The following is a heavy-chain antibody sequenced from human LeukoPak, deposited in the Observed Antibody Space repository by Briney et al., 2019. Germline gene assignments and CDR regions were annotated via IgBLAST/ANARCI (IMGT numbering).Heavy chain of an antibody. D-gene: IGHD3-10*01. V-gene: IGHV4-39*07. Sequence: SETLSLTCTVSGGSISSSSYYWGWIRQPPGKGLEWIGSIYYSGSTYYNPSLKSRVTISVDTSKNQFSLKLSSVTAADTAAYYCARDMVRVMAFDIWGQGTMVTVSS. CDR3: ARDMVRVMAFDI. J-gene: IGHJ3*02. CDR1: GGSISSSSYY. CDR2: IYYSGST.